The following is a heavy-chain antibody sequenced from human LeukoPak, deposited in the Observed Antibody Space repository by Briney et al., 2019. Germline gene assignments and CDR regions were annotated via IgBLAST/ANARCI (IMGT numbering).Heavy chain of an antibody. Sequence: PGGSLRLSCAASGFSFSTYWMHWVRQAPGKGLMWVSRINTDGTSTTYAESVKGRFTISRDNAKYTLYLQMNSLRAEDTAVYYCAKTPPTPDQHWYFDLWGRGTLVTVSS. J-gene: IGHJ2*01. CDR3: AKTPPTPDQHWYFDL. CDR2: INTDGTST. CDR1: GFSFSTYW. V-gene: IGHV3-74*01. D-gene: IGHD1-14*01.